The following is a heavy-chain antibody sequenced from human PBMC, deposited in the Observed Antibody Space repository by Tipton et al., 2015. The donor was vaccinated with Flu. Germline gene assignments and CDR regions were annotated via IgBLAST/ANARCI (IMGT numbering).Heavy chain of an antibody. V-gene: IGHV3-23*01. J-gene: IGHJ4*02. D-gene: IGHD6-19*01. Sequence: SGFTFSRYAMSWVRQAPGKGLEWVASLSGGGGTTFFADSVKGRFTISRDFSKNTLYLQMNSLRADDTAVYYCAKVIPELVAGLDQWGQGTLVTVSS. CDR1: GFTFSRYA. CDR2: LSGGGGTT. CDR3: AKVIPELVAGLDQ.